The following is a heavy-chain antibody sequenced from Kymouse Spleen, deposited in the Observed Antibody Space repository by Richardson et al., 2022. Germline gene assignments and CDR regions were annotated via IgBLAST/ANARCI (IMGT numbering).Heavy chain of an antibody. D-gene: IGHD1-7*01. Sequence: QVQLQESGPGLVKPSETLSLTCTVSGGSISSYYWSWIRQPPGKGLEWIGYIYYSGSTNYNPSLKSRVTISVDTSKNQFSLKLSSVTAADTAVYYCARGLELFFDIWGQGTMVTVSS. J-gene: IGHJ3*02. CDR1: GGSISSYY. CDR2: IYYSGST. V-gene: IGHV4-59*01. CDR3: ARGLELFFDI.